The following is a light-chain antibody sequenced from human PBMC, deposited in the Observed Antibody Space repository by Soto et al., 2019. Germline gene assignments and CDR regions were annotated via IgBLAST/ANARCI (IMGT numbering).Light chain of an antibody. V-gene: IGLV2-14*01. CDR1: SIDTGNYDF. CDR3: SSYTTSTSFIL. Sequence: QSVLTQPASGSGSPGQSITISFTGTSIDTGNYDFVSWYQQVPGTAPKALIYEVSSRPSGVSNRFSGSKSGNTASLTISGLQADDEAYYYCSSYTTSTSFILFGVGTKLNVL. J-gene: IGLJ2*01. CDR2: EVS.